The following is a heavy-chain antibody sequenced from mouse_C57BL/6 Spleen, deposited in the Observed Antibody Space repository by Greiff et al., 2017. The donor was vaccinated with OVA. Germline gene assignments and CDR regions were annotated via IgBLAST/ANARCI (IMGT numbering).Heavy chain of an antibody. CDR1: GFTFSDYG. CDR3: ARSRALVFDY. Sequence: EVQRVESGGGLVKPGGSLKLSCAASGFTFSDYGMHWVRQAPEKGLEWVAYISSGSSTIYYADTVKGRFTISRDNAKNTLFLQMTGLRSEDTAMNYCARSRALVFDYWGQGTTLTVSS. CDR2: ISSGSSTI. J-gene: IGHJ2*01. V-gene: IGHV5-17*01.